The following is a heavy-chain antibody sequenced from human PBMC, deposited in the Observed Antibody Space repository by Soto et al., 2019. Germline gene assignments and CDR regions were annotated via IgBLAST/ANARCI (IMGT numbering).Heavy chain of an antibody. J-gene: IGHJ4*02. V-gene: IGHV1-18*04. CDR1: GYTFTSYG. D-gene: IGHD3-22*01. CDR2: IRDYNGNT. Sequence: ASVKVSCKASGYTFTSYGISWVRQAPGQGLEWMGWIRDYNGNTKYAQKLQGRVTMTTDTSTSTAYMELRSLRSDDTAVYYCARDHRVYYYDSSGYYPLGYWGQGTLVTVSS. CDR3: ARDHRVYYYDSSGYYPLGY.